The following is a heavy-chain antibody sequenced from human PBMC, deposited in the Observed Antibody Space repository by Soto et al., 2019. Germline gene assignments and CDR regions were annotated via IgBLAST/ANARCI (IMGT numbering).Heavy chain of an antibody. CDR2: ISGSGGST. CDR1: GFTFSSYA. D-gene: IGHD6-19*01. V-gene: IGHV3-23*01. J-gene: IGHJ3*02. CDR3: FCRAVAGTGGGGAFDI. Sequence: EVQLLESGGGLVQPGGSLRLSCAASGFTFSSYAMSWVRQAPGKGLEWVSAISGSGGSTYYADSVKGRFTISRDNSKNTLYLQMNSLRAEDTAVYYCFCRAVAGTGGGGAFDIWGQGTMVTVSS.